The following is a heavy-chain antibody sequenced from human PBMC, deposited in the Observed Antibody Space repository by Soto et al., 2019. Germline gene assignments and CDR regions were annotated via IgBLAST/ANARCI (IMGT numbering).Heavy chain of an antibody. Sequence: QITLKESGPTLVKPTQTLTLTCTFSGFSLKSGGAGVGWIRQPPGKALEWLALIYWSEDKRYNPSIKSRLTITKDTAKNQVVLTMTNMDPVDTATYYCAHRGYGDYPRYNWFDPCGQETLVTVSS. CDR3: AHRGYGDYPRYNWFDP. CDR1: GFSLKSGGAG. J-gene: IGHJ5*02. CDR2: IYWSEDK. V-gene: IGHV2-5*01. D-gene: IGHD4-17*01.